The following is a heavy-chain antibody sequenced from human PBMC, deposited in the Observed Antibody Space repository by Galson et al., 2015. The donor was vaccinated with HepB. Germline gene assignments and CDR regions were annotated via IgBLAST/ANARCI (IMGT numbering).Heavy chain of an antibody. CDR2: VVGSGDIT. CDR3: AKDQDFNYYHYAMDV. CDR1: GFTFSNYA. Sequence: SLRLSCAASGFTFSNYAMNWVRQAPGRGLEWVSTVVGSGDITYYADSVKGRFTISRDNSKNTLYLQMNSLRAEDTALYFCAKDQDFNYYHYAMDVWGQGTTVTAS. J-gene: IGHJ6*02. V-gene: IGHV3-23*01. D-gene: IGHD3-3*01.